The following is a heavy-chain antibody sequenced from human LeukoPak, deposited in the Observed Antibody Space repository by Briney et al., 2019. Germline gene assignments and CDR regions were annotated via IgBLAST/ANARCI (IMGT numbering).Heavy chain of an antibody. D-gene: IGHD3-10*01. CDR1: GFTFSSYG. V-gene: IGHV3-30*02. CDR2: IRYDGSNK. J-gene: IGHJ5*02. Sequence: GGSLRLSCAASGFTFSSYGMHWVRQAPGKGLEWVAFIRYDGSNKYYADSVKGRFTISRDNSKNTLYLQMNSLRAEDTAVYYCAKDAIYGSGSNRGDNWFDPWGQGTLVTVSS. CDR3: AKDAIYGSGSNRGDNWFDP.